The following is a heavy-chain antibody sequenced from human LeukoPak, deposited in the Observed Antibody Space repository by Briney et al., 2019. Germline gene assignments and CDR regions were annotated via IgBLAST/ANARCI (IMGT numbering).Heavy chain of an antibody. CDR3: ARGIITMIVVANPYFDY. D-gene: IGHD3-22*01. V-gene: IGHV4-4*07. Sequence: SETLSLTCTVSGGSISSYYWSWLRQPAGQGLEWIGRIYTSGSTNYNPSLKSRVTMSVDTSKNQFSLKLSSVTAADTAVYYCARGIITMIVVANPYFDYWGQGTLVTVSS. J-gene: IGHJ4*02. CDR2: IYTSGST. CDR1: GGSISSYY.